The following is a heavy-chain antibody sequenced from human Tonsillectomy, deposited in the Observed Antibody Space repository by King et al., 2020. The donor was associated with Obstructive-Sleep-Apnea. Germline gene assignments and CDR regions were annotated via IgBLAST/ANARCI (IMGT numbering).Heavy chain of an antibody. V-gene: IGHV3-9*01. D-gene: IGHD5-12*01. Sequence: VQLVESGGGLVQPGRSLRLSCAASGFTFDDYAMHWFRQAPGKGLEWVSGISWNSGSIGYADSVKGRFTISRDNAKNSLYLQMNSLRAEDTALYYCAKGYSGYDSYFDYWGQGTLVTVSS. J-gene: IGHJ4*02. CDR3: AKGYSGYDSYFDY. CDR2: ISWNSGSI. CDR1: GFTFDDYA.